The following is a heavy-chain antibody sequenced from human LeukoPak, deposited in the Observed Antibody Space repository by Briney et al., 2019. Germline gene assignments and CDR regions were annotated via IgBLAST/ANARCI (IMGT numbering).Heavy chain of an antibody. CDR3: ARLQMVRGDYNWFDP. CDR1: GDSISSAHY. CDR2: IYHSGST. Sequence: SETLSLTCTVSGDSISSAHYWGWIRQPPGKGLEWIGIIYHSGSTYYNPSLKSRVTFSVETSKNQFSLKLSSVTAADTAVYYCARLQMVRGDYNWFDPWGQGTLVTVSS. V-gene: IGHV4-38-2*02. D-gene: IGHD3-10*01. J-gene: IGHJ5*01.